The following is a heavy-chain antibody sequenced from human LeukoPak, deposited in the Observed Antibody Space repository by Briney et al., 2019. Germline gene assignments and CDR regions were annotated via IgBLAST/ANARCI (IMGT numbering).Heavy chain of an antibody. V-gene: IGHV4-31*03. D-gene: IGHD3-22*01. CDR3: ARDTNYYDSKGIDY. J-gene: IGHJ4*02. CDR1: GGSISSGGYY. CDR2: IYYSGST. Sequence: PSQTLSLTCTVSGGSISSGGYYWSWIRQHPGKGLEWIGYIYYSGSTYYNPSLKSRVTISVDTSKNQFSLKLSSVTAADTAVYYCARDTNYYDSKGIDYWGQGTLVTVSS.